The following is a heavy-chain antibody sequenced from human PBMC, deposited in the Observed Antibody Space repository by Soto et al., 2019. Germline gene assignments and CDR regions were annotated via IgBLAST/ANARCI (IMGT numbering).Heavy chain of an antibody. J-gene: IGHJ3*02. D-gene: IGHD4-17*01. CDR2: ISYDGSNK. V-gene: IGHV3-30*18. Sequence: PGGSLRLSCAASGFTFSSYGMHWVRQAPGKGLEWVAVISYDGSNKYYADSVKGRFTISRDNSKNTLYLQMNSLRAEDTAVYYCAKLTTDDAFDIWGQGTMVTVSS. CDR3: AKLTTDDAFDI. CDR1: GFTFSSYG.